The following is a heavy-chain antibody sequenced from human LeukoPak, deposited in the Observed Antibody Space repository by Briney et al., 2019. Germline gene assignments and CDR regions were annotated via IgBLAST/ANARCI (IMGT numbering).Heavy chain of an antibody. CDR1: GFTFRNHA. J-gene: IGHJ4*02. D-gene: IGHD3-22*01. Sequence: GGSLRLSCAASGFTFRNHAMSWVRQTPGKGLEWVSTLSGSGGSTNYADSVKGRFTPSRDNSKNTLYLQMNSLRAEDTAVYYCARDDHFSDSSDYWGQGTLVTVSS. V-gene: IGHV3-23*01. CDR2: LSGSGGST. CDR3: ARDDHFSDSSDY.